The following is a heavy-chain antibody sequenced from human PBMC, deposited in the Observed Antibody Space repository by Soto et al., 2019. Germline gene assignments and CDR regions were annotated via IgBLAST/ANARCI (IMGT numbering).Heavy chain of an antibody. V-gene: IGHV3-21*04. CDR1: GFTFSSYS. J-gene: IGHJ3*02. D-gene: IGHD4-17*01. Sequence: EVQLVESGGGLVKPGGSLRLSCAASGFTFSSYSINWVRQAPGKGLEWVSSISGSGDSAYYAESVRGRFTISRDNSINTLYLQMRSLRPEDTAVYYCAHPRGYGVFDAVDIWGQGTMVTVSS. CDR2: ISGSGDSA. CDR3: AHPRGYGVFDAVDI.